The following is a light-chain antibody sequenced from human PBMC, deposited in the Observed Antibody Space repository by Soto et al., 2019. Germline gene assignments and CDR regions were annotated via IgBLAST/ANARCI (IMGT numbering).Light chain of an antibody. J-gene: IGKJ1*01. CDR2: HAS. CDR1: QSISNW. V-gene: IGKV1-5*01. CDR3: KQYSSYS. Sequence: DIQMTQSPSTLPASVGDRLTLTCRASQSISNWLAWYQQKPGTAPKLLIYHASRLECGVRSRFSGSGSGTECTLTISSLQTGDFASYYCKQYSSYSFCQGVKVDIK.